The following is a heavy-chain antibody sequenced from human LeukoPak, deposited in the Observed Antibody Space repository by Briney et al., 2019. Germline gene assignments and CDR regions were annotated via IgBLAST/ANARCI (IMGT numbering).Heavy chain of an antibody. CDR3: ARDVLAAPGTFDY. Sequence: SETLSLTCSVSGDSISSGSFYWSWIRQPAGRGLEWIGRIYPSGSTNYNPSLKSRVTISLDTSKDQFSLKLSSVTAADTAVYYCARDVLAAPGTFDYWGQGALVTVSS. J-gene: IGHJ4*02. CDR1: GDSISSGSFY. V-gene: IGHV4-61*02. D-gene: IGHD6-13*01. CDR2: IYPSGST.